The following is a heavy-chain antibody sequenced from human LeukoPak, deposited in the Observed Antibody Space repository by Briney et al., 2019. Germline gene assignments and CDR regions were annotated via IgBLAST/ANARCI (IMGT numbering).Heavy chain of an antibody. CDR2: IWYDGSNK. D-gene: IGHD6-6*01. CDR1: GFTFSNYG. CDR3: ARGSTYYYYGMDV. J-gene: IGHJ6*02. V-gene: IGHV3-33*01. Sequence: GGSLRLSCAASGFTFSNYGMHWVRQAPGKGLEWVAVIWYDGSNKYYADSVKGRFTISRDNSKNTLYLQMNSLRAEDTAVYYCARGSTYYYYGMDVWGQGTTVTVSS.